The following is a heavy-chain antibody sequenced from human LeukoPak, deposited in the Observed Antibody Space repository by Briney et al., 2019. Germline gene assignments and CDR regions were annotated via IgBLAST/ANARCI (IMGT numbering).Heavy chain of an antibody. CDR2: ISYDGSNK. Sequence: GGSLRLSCAASGFTFNIYAMHWVRQAPGKGLEWVAVISYDGSNKYYADSVKGRFTISRDNSKNTLYLQMNSLRAEDTAVYYCARSGAVAGTGYFDYWGQGTLVTVSS. J-gene: IGHJ4*02. D-gene: IGHD6-19*01. CDR1: GFTFNIYA. CDR3: ARSGAVAGTGYFDY. V-gene: IGHV3-30-3*01.